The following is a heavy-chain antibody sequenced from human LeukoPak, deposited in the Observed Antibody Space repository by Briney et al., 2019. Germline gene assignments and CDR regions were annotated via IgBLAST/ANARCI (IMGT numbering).Heavy chain of an antibody. J-gene: IGHJ2*01. V-gene: IGHV1-69*13. D-gene: IGHD2-21*01. CDR1: GGTFSSYA. Sequence: SVKVSCKASGGTFSSYAISWVRQAPGQGVEWMGGIIPIFGTANYAQKFQGRVTITADESTSTAYMELSSLRSEDTAVYYCARICGGDCYPSRWYFDLWGRGTLVTVSS. CDR2: IIPIFGTA. CDR3: ARICGGDCYPSRWYFDL.